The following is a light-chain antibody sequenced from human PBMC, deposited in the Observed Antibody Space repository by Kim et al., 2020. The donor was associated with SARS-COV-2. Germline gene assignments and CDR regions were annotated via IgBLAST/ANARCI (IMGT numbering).Light chain of an antibody. Sequence: SYELTQPPSVSVSPGQTASITCSGDKLGDKYACWYQQKPGQSPVLVIYQDSKRPSGIPVRFSGSNSGNTATLTISGTQAMDEADYYCQAWDSSTVVFGGVTQLTVL. CDR1: KLGDKY. CDR2: QDS. CDR3: QAWDSSTVV. J-gene: IGLJ2*01. V-gene: IGLV3-1*01.